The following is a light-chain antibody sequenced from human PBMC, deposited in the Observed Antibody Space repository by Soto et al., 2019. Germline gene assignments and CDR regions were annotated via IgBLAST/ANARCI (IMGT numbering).Light chain of an antibody. CDR2: GNS. CDR3: QSHDSSLSAVV. Sequence: QSVLTQPPSVSGAPGQRATISCTGSSSNIGAGYDVHWYQQLPGTAPKLLIYGNSNRPSGVPDRFSGSKSGTSASLAITGLQAEDEADYYCQSHDSSLSAVVFGGGTKLTVL. V-gene: IGLV1-40*01. J-gene: IGLJ2*01. CDR1: SSNIGAGYD.